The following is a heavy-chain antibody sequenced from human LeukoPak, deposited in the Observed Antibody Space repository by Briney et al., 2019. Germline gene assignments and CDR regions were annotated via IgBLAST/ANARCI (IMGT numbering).Heavy chain of an antibody. J-gene: IGHJ4*02. V-gene: IGHV5-51*01. CDR3: ARQGGYVWGSYRYTLPFDY. CDR2: IYPGDSDT. Sequence: GESLKISCKGSGYSFTSYWIGWVRQMPGKGLEWMGIIYPGDSDTRYSPSFQGQVTILADKSISPAYLQWSSLKASDTAMYYCARQGGYVWGSYRYTLPFDYWGQGTLVTVSS. CDR1: GYSFTSYW. D-gene: IGHD3-16*02.